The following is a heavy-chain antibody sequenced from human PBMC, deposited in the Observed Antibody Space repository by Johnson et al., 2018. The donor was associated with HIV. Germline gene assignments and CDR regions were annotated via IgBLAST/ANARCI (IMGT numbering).Heavy chain of an antibody. V-gene: IGHV3-30*02. J-gene: IGHJ3*02. CDR2: IRYDGTSE. D-gene: IGHD6-19*01. CDR3: AKARVRSSSDVDALDI. Sequence: QVQLVESGGGVVQPGRSLRLSCAASGFTFSSYAMHWVRQAPGKGLEWVAFIRYDGTSEYYADSMKGRFTISRDNSKNTLYLQMSSLRPEDTAFYYCAKARVRSSSDVDALDIWGQGTMVTVSS. CDR1: GFTFSSYA.